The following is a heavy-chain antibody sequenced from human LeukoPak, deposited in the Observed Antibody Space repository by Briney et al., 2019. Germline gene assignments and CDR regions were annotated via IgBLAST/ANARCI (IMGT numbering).Heavy chain of an antibody. CDR1: GYTFTSYG. J-gene: IGHJ4*02. V-gene: IGHV1-18*01. D-gene: IGHD2-2*01. Sequence: ASVKVSCKASGYTFTSYGISWVRQAPGKGLEWMGWISAYNGNTNYAQKLQGRVTMTTDTSTSTAYMELRSLRSDDTAVYYCARETYCSSTSCPLDYWGQGTLVTVSS. CDR3: ARETYCSSTSCPLDY. CDR2: ISAYNGNT.